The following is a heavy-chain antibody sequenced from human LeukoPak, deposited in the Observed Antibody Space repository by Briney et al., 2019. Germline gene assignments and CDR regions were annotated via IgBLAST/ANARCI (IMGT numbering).Heavy chain of an antibody. D-gene: IGHD3-22*01. CDR2: IYSSGST. CDR1: GFTVSSNY. J-gene: IGHJ4*02. CDR3: ARSSDSYDSSGYYGY. V-gene: IGHV3-53*01. Sequence: GGSLRLSCAASGFTVSSNYMSWVRQAPGKGLEWVSVIYSSGSTYYADSVKGRFTISRDSSKNTLYLHMHSLRAEDTAVYYCARSSDSYDSSGYYGYWGQGTLVTVSS.